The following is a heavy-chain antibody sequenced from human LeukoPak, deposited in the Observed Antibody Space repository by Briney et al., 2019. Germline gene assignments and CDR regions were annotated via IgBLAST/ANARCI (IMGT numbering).Heavy chain of an antibody. CDR3: AREYEGFDY. J-gene: IGHJ4*02. Sequence: PPQTLSLTCTVSGGSISSGSYYWSWIRQPAGKGLEWIGRIYTSGSTNYNPSLKSRVTISVDTSKNQFSLKLSSVTAADTAVYYCAREYEGFDYWGQGTLVTVSS. D-gene: IGHD3-3*01. CDR2: IYTSGST. V-gene: IGHV4-61*02. CDR1: GGSISSGSYY.